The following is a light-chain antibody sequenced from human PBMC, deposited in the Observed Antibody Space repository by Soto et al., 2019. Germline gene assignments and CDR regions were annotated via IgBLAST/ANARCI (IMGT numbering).Light chain of an antibody. CDR2: KAS. J-gene: IGKJ2*01. CDR1: QSISSW. CDR3: QQYSSYPYT. V-gene: IGKV1-5*03. Sequence: DIQMTQSPSTLSASVGDRVTITCRASQSISSWLAWYQQKPGTAPKLLIYKASSLQSGVPSRFSGSGSGTEFTLTIRSLQPDDFATYYCQQYSSYPYTFGQGTKLEI.